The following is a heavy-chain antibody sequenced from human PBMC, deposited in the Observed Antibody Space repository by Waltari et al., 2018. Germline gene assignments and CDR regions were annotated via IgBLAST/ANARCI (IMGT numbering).Heavy chain of an antibody. CDR2: ISSNGVST. J-gene: IGHJ6*03. V-gene: IGHV3-64*01. Sequence: EVQLVESGGGLVQPGGSLRLSCAASGFSFSIYAMHWVRQAPGKVLEYDSAISSNGVSTYYANSMKGRLSISRDNSKNTLYLQMGSLRAEDMAVYYCARSPDQPDSLDYYMDVWGKGTTVTVSS. D-gene: IGHD2-21*01. CDR3: ARSPDQPDSLDYYMDV. CDR1: GFSFSIYA.